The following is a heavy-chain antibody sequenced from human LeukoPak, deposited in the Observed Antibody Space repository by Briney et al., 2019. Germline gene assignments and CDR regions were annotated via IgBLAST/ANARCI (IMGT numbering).Heavy chain of an antibody. CDR2: ISGSATNT. V-gene: IGHV3-23*01. CDR3: AKDGGYCSSISCSEEGDY. CDR1: GFTFSTYA. Sequence: GGSLRLSCVASGFTFSTYAMSWVRQAPGKRLEWVSTISGSATNTYYADSVKGRFTISRDNSKNTLYLQMNSLSVEDTAAYYCAKDGGYCSSISCSEEGDYWGQGTLVTVSS. D-gene: IGHD2-2*01. J-gene: IGHJ4*02.